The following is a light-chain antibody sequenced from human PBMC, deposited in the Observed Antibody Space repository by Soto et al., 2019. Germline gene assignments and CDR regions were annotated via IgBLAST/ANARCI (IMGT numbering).Light chain of an antibody. Sequence: EIVLTQSPGTLSLSPGVIATLSCRSSQSVSSSYLAWYQQKPGQAPRFLIYGASSSATGIPDRFRGSRSGTDFTLTISSLEPEDGAVYYCQQYGRSPPYTFGQGTKLEIK. CDR2: GAS. V-gene: IGKV3-20*01. CDR1: QSVSSSY. J-gene: IGKJ2*01. CDR3: QQYGRSPPYT.